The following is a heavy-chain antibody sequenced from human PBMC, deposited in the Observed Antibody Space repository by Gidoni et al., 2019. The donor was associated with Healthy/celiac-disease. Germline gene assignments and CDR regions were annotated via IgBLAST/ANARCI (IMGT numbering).Heavy chain of an antibody. D-gene: IGHD6-19*01. Sequence: QVQLVESGGGVVQPGRSLRLSCAASGFTFSSYGMHWVRQAPGKGLEWVAVIWYDGSNKYYADSVKGRFTISRDNSKNTLYLQMNSLRAEDTAVYYCARDMVWYSSGLPDAFDIWGQGTMVTVSS. CDR3: ARDMVWYSSGLPDAFDI. V-gene: IGHV3-33*01. CDR2: IWYDGSNK. CDR1: GFTFSSYG. J-gene: IGHJ3*02.